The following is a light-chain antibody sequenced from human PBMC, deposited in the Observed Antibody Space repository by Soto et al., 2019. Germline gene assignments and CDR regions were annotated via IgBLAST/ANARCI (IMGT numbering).Light chain of an antibody. CDR1: SSDVGGYNY. V-gene: IGLV2-14*01. CDR2: EVS. CDR3: SSYTSSSTYV. J-gene: IGLJ1*01. Sequence: QSVLTQPASVSGSPGQSITISCTGTSSDVGGYNYVSWYQQHPGKAPKLMIYEVSNRPSGVSNRFSGSKSGNTASLTISGLQAEDADDYYCSSYTSSSTYVFGTGTKV.